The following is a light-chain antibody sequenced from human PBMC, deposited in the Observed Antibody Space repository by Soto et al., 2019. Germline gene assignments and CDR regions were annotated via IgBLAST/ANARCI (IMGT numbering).Light chain of an antibody. Sequence: QSVLTQPASVSGSPGQSITISCTGTNSDVGAFNSVSWFQQHPGKAPKLMIYAVNSRPSGVSYRFSGSKSGNTASLTISGLQAEDEAVYFCSSYTGGATWVFGGGTKVTVL. CDR3: SSYTGGATWV. CDR1: NSDVGAFNS. CDR2: AVN. V-gene: IGLV2-14*01. J-gene: IGLJ3*02.